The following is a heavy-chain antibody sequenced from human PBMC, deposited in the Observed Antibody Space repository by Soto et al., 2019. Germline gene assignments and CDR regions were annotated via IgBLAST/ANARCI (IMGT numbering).Heavy chain of an antibody. CDR1: GGSFNDYY. D-gene: IGHD3-16*01. CDR3: ATQKGLGLYYFDD. CDR2: INNSGST. V-gene: IGHV4-34*01. J-gene: IGHJ4*02. Sequence: QVQLQQWGAGLLPPSETLSLTCAVSGGSFNDYYCSWVRQPPGKGLEWIGEINNSGSTNYNPSLRSRVTLSADASKNQCSLKLSSVTAADTAVYYCATQKGLGLYYFDDWGQGTLVTVSS.